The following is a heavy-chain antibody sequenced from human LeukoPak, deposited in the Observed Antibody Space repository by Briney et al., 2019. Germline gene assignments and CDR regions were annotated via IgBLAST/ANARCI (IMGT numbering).Heavy chain of an antibody. CDR1: GGSITSYY. CDR3: ARGNPADYYYYMDV. D-gene: IGHD2-2*01. V-gene: IGHV4-4*07. J-gene: IGHJ6*03. Sequence: SETLSLTCTVSGGSITSYYWNWIRQPAGKGLEWIGRIYPSGSTNYNPSLKSRVTMSINTSRNQFSLKLNSVTAADTAVYYCARGNPADYYYYMDVWGKGTTVTVSS. CDR2: IYPSGST.